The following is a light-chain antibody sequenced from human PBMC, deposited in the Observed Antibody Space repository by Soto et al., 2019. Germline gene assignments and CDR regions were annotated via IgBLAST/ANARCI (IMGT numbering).Light chain of an antibody. CDR1: QSVSNNY. CDR2: GAS. CDR3: QQRSNWPHSIT. V-gene: IGKV3-11*01. Sequence: EIVLTQSPGTLSLSPGERATLSCRASQSVSNNYLAWYQQKPGQAPRLLIYGASNRATGIPARFSGSGSGTEFTLTISSLEPEDFAVYYCQQRSNWPHSITFGQGTRLEIK. J-gene: IGKJ5*01.